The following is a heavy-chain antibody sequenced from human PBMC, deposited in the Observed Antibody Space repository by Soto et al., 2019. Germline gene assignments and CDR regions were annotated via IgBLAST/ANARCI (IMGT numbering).Heavy chain of an antibody. Sequence: EVHLVESGGGLIQPGGSLRLSCEVSGLTVRSNYMNWVRQAPGKGLEWVSVIYSDGRTSYADSVKGRFTISRDTSKTTLYLEMNNLRAEDMAVYYCARAYGPGSYFCDHWGQGTLVTVSS. V-gene: IGHV3-53*01. CDR3: ARAYGPGSYFCDH. J-gene: IGHJ5*02. CDR1: GLTVRSNY. D-gene: IGHD3-10*01. CDR2: IYSDGRT.